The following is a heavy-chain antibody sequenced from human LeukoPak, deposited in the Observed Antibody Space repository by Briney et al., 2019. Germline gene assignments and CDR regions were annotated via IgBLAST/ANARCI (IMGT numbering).Heavy chain of an antibody. D-gene: IGHD4-17*01. V-gene: IGHV4-34*01. CDR1: GGSFSGYY. Sequence: SETLSLTCAVYGGSFSGYYWSWIRQPPGKGLEWIGEINHSGSTNYNPSLKSRVTISVDTSKNQFSLKLSSVTAADTAVYYCARATGDYGDYVHLDYWGQGTLVTVSS. CDR3: ARATGDYGDYVHLDY. CDR2: INHSGST. J-gene: IGHJ4*02.